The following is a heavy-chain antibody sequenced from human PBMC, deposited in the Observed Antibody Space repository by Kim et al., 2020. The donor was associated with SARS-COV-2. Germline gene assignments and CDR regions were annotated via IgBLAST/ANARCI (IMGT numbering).Heavy chain of an antibody. CDR2: IYYSGST. J-gene: IGHJ4*02. D-gene: IGHD3-22*01. Sequence: SETLSLTCTVSGGSISSGGYYWSWIRQHPGKGLEWIGYIYYSGSTYYNPSLKSRVTISVDTSKNQFSLKLSSVTAADTAVYYCAREVARDSSGYPFDYWGQGTLVTVSS. CDR1: GGSISSGGYY. CDR3: AREVARDSSGYPFDY. V-gene: IGHV4-31*03.